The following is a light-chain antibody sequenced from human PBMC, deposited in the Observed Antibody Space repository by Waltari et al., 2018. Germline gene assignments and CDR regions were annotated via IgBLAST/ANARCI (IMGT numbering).Light chain of an antibody. V-gene: IGLV2-14*01. CDR3: SSYTSSSTWV. Sequence: QSALTQPASVSGSPGQSISISCTGTSSAIGVYNYVSWYQQHPGKAPKPMIYEVSNRPSGVSNRFSGSKSDNTASLTISGLQAEDEADYYCSSYTSSSTWVFGGGTKLTVL. CDR2: EVS. J-gene: IGLJ3*02. CDR1: SSAIGVYNY.